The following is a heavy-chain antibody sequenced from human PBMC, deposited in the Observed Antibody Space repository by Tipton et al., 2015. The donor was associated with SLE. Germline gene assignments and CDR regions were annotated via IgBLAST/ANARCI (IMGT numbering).Heavy chain of an antibody. D-gene: IGHD4-17*01. J-gene: IGHJ1*01. CDR3: TREPYGYYVYFQH. CDR2: ISWDGGST. V-gene: IGHV3-43D*04. Sequence: SLRLSCAASGFTFDDYAMHWVRQAPGKGLAWVSLISWDGGSTYYADSVKGRFTISRDDSENSLYLQMNSLKTEDTAVYYCTREPYGYYVYFQHWGQGTLVTVSS. CDR1: GFTFDDYA.